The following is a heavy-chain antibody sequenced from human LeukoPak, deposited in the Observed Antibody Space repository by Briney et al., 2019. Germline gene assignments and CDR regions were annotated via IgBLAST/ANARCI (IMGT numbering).Heavy chain of an antibody. Sequence: GSLRLSCAASGFTFSSYSMNWVRQAPGKGLEWVSSISSSSSYIYYADSVKGRFTISRDNAKNSLYLQMNSLRAEDTAVYYCARDPMATVVTYTYFQHWGQGTLVTVSS. D-gene: IGHD4-23*01. CDR3: ARDPMATVVTYTYFQH. CDR1: GFTFSSYS. J-gene: IGHJ1*01. V-gene: IGHV3-21*01. CDR2: ISSSSSYI.